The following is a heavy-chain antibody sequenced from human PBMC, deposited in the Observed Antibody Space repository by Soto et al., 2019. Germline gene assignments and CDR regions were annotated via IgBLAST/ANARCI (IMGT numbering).Heavy chain of an antibody. D-gene: IGHD3-3*01. Sequence: QVQLVQSGAEVKKPGSSVKVSCKASGGTFSSYAISWVRQAPGQGLEWMGGIIPIFGTANYAQKFQGRVTITADESTSTAYMELNSLRSEDTAVYYCARSGYTYYYYGMDVWGQGTTVTVSS. CDR2: IIPIFGTA. CDR3: ARSGYTYYYYGMDV. V-gene: IGHV1-69*01. J-gene: IGHJ6*02. CDR1: GGTFSSYA.